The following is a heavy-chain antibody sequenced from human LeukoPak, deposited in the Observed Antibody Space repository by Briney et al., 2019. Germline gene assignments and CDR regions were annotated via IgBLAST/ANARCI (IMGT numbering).Heavy chain of an antibody. D-gene: IGHD6-19*01. CDR2: IIPIFGTA. Sequence: RASVTVSCKASGGTFTSYAISWVRQAPGQGLEWMGGIIPIFGTANYAQKFQGRVTITTDESTSTAYMELSSLRSEDTAVYYCAREEYSSGLNDAFDIWGQGTMVTVSS. CDR3: AREEYSSGLNDAFDI. V-gene: IGHV1-69*05. CDR1: GGTFTSYA. J-gene: IGHJ3*02.